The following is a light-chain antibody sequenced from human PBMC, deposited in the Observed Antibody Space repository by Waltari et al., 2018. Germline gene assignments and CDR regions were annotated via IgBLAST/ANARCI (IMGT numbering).Light chain of an antibody. CDR3: QKYNNIPQP. CDR2: AAS. CDR1: QGINTD. V-gene: IGKV1-27*01. J-gene: IGKJ4*01. Sequence: DIQMTQSPSSLSASVGDRVTITCRASQGINTDLAWYQHKPGKVPNLLIYAASTLQSTVPSRFSSSGSGTTYTLIISSLQPQDVATYYCQKYNNIPQPFGGGTKVEI.